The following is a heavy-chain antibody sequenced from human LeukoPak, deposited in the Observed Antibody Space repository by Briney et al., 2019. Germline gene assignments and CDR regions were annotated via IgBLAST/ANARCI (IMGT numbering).Heavy chain of an antibody. CDR1: GFAFSSYA. D-gene: IGHD4-17*01. CDR2: ISGSGGST. V-gene: IGHV3-23*01. CDR3: AKDSAVTYWYFDL. Sequence: GSLRLSCAAYGFAFSSYAMSWVRQAPGKGLEWVSAISGSGGSTYYADSVKGRFTISRDNSKNTLYLQMNSLRAEDTAVYYCAKDSAVTYWYFDLWGRGTLVTVSS. J-gene: IGHJ2*01.